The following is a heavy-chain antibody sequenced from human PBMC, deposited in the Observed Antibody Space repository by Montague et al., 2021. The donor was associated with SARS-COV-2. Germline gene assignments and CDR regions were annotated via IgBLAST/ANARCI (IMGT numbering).Heavy chain of an antibody. Sequence: SETLSLTCTVFGGSISSYYWSWIRQPPGKGLEWIGYIYYSGSTNYNPSFKSRVTISVDTSKNQFSLRLSSVTAADTAVYYCARDLPPSRPRNPVWGQGTLVTVSS. CDR1: GGSISSYY. CDR3: ARDLPPSRPRNPV. D-gene: IGHD2/OR15-2a*01. J-gene: IGHJ4*02. CDR2: IYYSGST. V-gene: IGHV4-59*01.